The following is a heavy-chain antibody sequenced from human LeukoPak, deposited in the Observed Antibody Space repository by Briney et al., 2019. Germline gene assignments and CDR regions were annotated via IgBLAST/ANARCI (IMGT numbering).Heavy chain of an antibody. CDR2: IKQDGSEK. D-gene: IGHD5-12*01. CDR1: GFTFSSYW. J-gene: IGHJ4*02. V-gene: IGHV3-7*01. CDR3: ARTITPEYYFDY. Sequence: PGGSLRLSCAAPGFTFSSYWMSWVRQAPGKGLEWVANIKQDGSEKYYVDSVKGRFTISRDNAKNSLYLQMNSLRAEDTAVYYCARTITPEYYFDYWGQGTLVTVSS.